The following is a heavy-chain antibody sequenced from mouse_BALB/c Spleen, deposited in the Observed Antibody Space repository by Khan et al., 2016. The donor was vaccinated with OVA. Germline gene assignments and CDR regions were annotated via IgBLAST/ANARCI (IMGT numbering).Heavy chain of an antibody. Sequence: QVQLQQSGAEVVKPGASVNLSCKTSGYTFTNYWIQWVKQRPGQGLGWIGEIFPGTGTTYYNENFKDKATLTIDTSSTTAYMQLSSLTAEDSAVYFCARGYFGNYEFAYWGQGTPVTVSA. D-gene: IGHD2-1*01. CDR2: IFPGTGTT. CDR3: ARGYFGNYEFAY. V-gene: IGHV1S132*01. CDR1: GYTFTNYW. J-gene: IGHJ3*01.